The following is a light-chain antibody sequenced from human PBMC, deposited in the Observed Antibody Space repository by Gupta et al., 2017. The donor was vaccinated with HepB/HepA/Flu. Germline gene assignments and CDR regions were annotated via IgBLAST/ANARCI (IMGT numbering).Light chain of an antibody. CDR3: SSYTSSSTPVV. CDR1: SSDVGGYNY. Sequence: QSALTQPAPVSGSPGQSITISCPGTSSDVGGYNYVSWYQQHPGKAPKLMIYDVSNRPSGVSNRFSGSKSGNTASLTISGLQAEDETDYYCSSYTSSSTPVVFGGGTKLTVL. J-gene: IGLJ2*01. V-gene: IGLV2-14*01. CDR2: DVS.